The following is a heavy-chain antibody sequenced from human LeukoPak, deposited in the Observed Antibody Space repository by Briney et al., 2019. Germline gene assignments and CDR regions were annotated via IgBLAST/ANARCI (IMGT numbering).Heavy chain of an antibody. CDR3: AKVPTYYYDSSGLYYFDY. V-gene: IGHV3-23*01. Sequence: SGGSLRLSCAASGFTFSSYAMSWVRQAPGKGLEWVSAISGSGGSTYYADSVKGRFTISRDNSKNTLYLQMNNLRAEDTAVYYCAKVPTYYYDSSGLYYFDYWGQGTLVTVSS. CDR2: ISGSGGST. CDR1: GFTFSSYA. J-gene: IGHJ4*02. D-gene: IGHD3-22*01.